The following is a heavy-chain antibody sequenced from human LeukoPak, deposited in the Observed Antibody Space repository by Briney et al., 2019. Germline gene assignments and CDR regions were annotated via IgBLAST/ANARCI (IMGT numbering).Heavy chain of an antibody. D-gene: IGHD1-14*01. CDR2: INNDGGGT. CDR1: GFTFRNYW. Sequence: GGSLRLSCAASGFTFRNYWIHWVRQAPGKGLVYVSRINNDGGGTTYTDSVKGRFTISRDNGKNGVYLQMNSLRPDDTAMYYCARGGPDHAFDIWGQGTMVTVSS. V-gene: IGHV3-74*03. CDR3: ARGGPDHAFDI. J-gene: IGHJ3*02.